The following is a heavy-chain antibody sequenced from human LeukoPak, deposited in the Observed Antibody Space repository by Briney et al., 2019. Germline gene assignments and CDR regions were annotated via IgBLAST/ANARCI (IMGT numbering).Heavy chain of an antibody. CDR1: GFTFSTDF. Sequence: GGSLRLSCVASGFTFSTDFMHWIRNAPGEGLMWVSQISGDETYTNYADSVKGRFTISRDNAKNTLYLQMNSLRAEDTAIYYRVREDNAFNIWGQGTLVTVSS. V-gene: IGHV3-74*01. CDR2: ISGDETYT. CDR3: VREDNAFNI. J-gene: IGHJ3*02.